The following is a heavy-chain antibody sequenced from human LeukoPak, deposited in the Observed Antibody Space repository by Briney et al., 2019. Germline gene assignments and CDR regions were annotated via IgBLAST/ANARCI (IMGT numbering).Heavy chain of an antibody. D-gene: IGHD5-24*01. CDR2: ISGSGGST. CDR1: GFTFSSYG. J-gene: IGHJ4*02. CDR3: AKMGKRWLQQYYFDY. Sequence: GGSLRLSCAASGFTFSSYGMSWVRQAPGKGLEWVSAISGSGGSTYYADSVKGRFTISRDNSKNTLYLQMNSLRAEDTAVYYCAKMGKRWLQQYYFDYWGQGTLVTVSS. V-gene: IGHV3-23*01.